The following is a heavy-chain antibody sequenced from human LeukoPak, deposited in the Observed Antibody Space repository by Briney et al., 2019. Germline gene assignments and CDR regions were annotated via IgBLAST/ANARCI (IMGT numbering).Heavy chain of an antibody. CDR3: ARDQIMITFGGVIDSYYFYS. D-gene: IGHD3-16*02. CDR1: GGSISSSSYD. J-gene: IGHJ4*02. Sequence: NSSETLSLTCTVSGGSISSSSYDCGWIRQPPGKGREWIGSIYYSGSTYYNPSLKSRVTISVDTSKNQFSLKLSSVTAADTAVYYCARDQIMITFGGVIDSYYFYSWGQGTLVTVSS. V-gene: IGHV4-39*07. CDR2: IYYSGST.